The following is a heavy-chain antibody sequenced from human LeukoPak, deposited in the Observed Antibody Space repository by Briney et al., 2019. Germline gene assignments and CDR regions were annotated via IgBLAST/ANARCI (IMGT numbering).Heavy chain of an antibody. CDR3: AKHYMGSSYNRGLDS. CDR1: GFTFSSYSMN. J-gene: IGHJ4*02. Sequence: PGGSLRLSCAASGFTFSSYSMNWVRQPPGKGLEWIGSIYYSGYTYYNPSLESRVTISIDTSKNQFSLKLSSVTAADTAIYYCAKHYMGSSYNRGLDSWGQGTLVTVSS. D-gene: IGHD3-10*01. V-gene: IGHV4-39*01. CDR2: IYYSGYT.